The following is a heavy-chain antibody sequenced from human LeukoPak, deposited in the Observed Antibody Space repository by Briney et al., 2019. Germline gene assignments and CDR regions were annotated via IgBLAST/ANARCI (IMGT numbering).Heavy chain of an antibody. D-gene: IGHD1-26*01. J-gene: IGHJ4*02. CDR2: INPTGGST. Sequence: ASVKVSCKASGYTFTSYYMHWVRQAPGQGLEWMGLINPTGGSTGYAQKFQGRVTMTRDMSTSTDYMELSSLRSEDTAIYYCARVSLGQYSGTNCYSKDYWGQGTLVTVSS. V-gene: IGHV1-46*01. CDR3: ARVSLGQYSGTNCYSKDY. CDR1: GYTFTSYY.